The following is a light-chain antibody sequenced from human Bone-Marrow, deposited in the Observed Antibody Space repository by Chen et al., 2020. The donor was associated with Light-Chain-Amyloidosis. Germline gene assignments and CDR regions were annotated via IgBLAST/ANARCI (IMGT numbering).Light chain of an antibody. CDR1: DLPTKY. CDR3: QSADSSGTYEVI. CDR2: RDT. Sequence: SYELTQPPSVSVSSGQTARITCSGDDLPTKYAYWYQQKPGQAPVLGIHRDTERPSGISERFSGSSSGTTATLTTSGVQAEDEADYHCQSADSSGTYEVIFGGGTKLTVL. J-gene: IGLJ2*01. V-gene: IGLV3-25*03.